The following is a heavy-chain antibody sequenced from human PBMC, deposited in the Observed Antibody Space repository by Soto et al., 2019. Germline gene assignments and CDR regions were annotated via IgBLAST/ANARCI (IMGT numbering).Heavy chain of an antibody. J-gene: IGHJ3*01. CDR1: GSTFRGYY. CDR2: MKFNGGDT. V-gene: IGHV1-2*02. CDR3: ARRLGPGAIDV. D-gene: IGHD3-16*01. Sequence: QVQLVQSGAEGKKPGASVKVSCKTAGSTFRGYYVHCVRQAPGQGLEWVGLMKFNGGDTMSAQTFKGRLTMTSDTSISTSYMELYRLTFDDAAVYYCARRLGPGAIDVWGHGSMVPVSS.